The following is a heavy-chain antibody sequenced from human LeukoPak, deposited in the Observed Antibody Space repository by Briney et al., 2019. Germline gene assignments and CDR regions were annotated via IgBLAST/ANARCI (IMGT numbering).Heavy chain of an antibody. CDR1: GGSFSGYY. CDR2: INHSGST. D-gene: IGHD3-3*01. V-gene: IGHV4-34*01. J-gene: IGHJ4*02. CDR3: AGEGQLPGKLRYYDFWSGLFDY. Sequence: SETLSLTCAVYGGSFSGYYWSWIRQPPGKGLEWIGEINHSGSTNYNPSLKSRVTISVDTSKNQFSLKLSSVTAADTAVYYCAGEGQLPGKLRYYDFWSGLFDYWGQGTLVTVSS.